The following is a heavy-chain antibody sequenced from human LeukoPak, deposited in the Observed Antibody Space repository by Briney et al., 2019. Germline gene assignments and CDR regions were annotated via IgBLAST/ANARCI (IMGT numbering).Heavy chain of an antibody. J-gene: IGHJ4*02. CDR2: ISYDGSYK. Sequence: PGRSLRLSCAASGFTFISYGMHWVRQAPGKGLEWVAVISYDGSYKYYTDSVKGRFTISRDNSKNTLHLQMNSLRADDTAVYYCAKSLSDGYDYWGQGTPVTVSS. CDR3: AKSLSDGYDY. V-gene: IGHV3-30*18. D-gene: IGHD6-13*01. CDR1: GFTFISYG.